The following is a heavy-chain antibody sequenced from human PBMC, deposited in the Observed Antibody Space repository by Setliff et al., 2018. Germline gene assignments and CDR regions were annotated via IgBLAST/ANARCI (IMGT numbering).Heavy chain of an antibody. J-gene: IGHJ4*02. D-gene: IGHD2-8*02. CDR2: MIANSGKT. Sequence: GASVKVSCKASGYTFSIYDINWVRQAPGQGLEWMGWMIANSGKTGYAEKFQGRVSMTRDTSTSTAYMELSSLRSDDTAVYYCARGAGWSNPSDYWGQGTLVTVSS. CDR3: ARGAGWSNPSDY. CDR1: GYTFSIYD. V-gene: IGHV1-8*02.